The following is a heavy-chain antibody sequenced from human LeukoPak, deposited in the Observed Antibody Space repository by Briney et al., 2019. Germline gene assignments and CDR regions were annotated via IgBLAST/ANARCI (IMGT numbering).Heavy chain of an antibody. J-gene: IGHJ4*02. D-gene: IGHD5-18*01. V-gene: IGHV3-21*06. CDR3: ARARVYGYSSGGLIDF. Sequence: GGSLRLSCAASGLTFSTNTMHWVRQAPGKGLEWLSSISSRTNSKNYSDSVRGRFNISRDNADISLFLQMNSLSAEYSGAYYCARARVYGYSSGGLIDFWGQGTTVTVSS. CDR2: ISSRTNSK. CDR1: GLTFSTNT.